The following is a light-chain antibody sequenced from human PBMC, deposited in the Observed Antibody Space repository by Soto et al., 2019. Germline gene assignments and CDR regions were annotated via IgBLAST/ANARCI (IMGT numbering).Light chain of an antibody. CDR1: QDISNY. J-gene: IGKJ4*01. CDR2: DAS. Sequence: DIQMTQSPSSLSASVGDRVTITCQASQDISNYLNWYQQKPGKAPKLLIYDASNLETGVPSRLSGGGSGPDFTFTTNSLQPKGIATYYCQQYVSLPLTFSGGTTVAIK. V-gene: IGKV1-33*01. CDR3: QQYVSLPLT.